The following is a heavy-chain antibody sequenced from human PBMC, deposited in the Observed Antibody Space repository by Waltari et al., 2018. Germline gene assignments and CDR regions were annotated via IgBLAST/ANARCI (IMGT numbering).Heavy chain of an antibody. J-gene: IGHJ3*02. V-gene: IGHV3-53*02. CDR2: IYSGGST. D-gene: IGHD3-3*01. CDR3: ATRLGVTIFGVVPGDAFDI. Sequence: EVQLVETGGGLIQPGGSLRLSCAASGFTVSSNYMSWVRPAPGKGLEWVSVIYSGGSTYYADSVKGRFTISRDNSKNTLYLQMNSLRAEDTAVYYCATRLGVTIFGVVPGDAFDIWGQGTMVTVSS. CDR1: GFTVSSNY.